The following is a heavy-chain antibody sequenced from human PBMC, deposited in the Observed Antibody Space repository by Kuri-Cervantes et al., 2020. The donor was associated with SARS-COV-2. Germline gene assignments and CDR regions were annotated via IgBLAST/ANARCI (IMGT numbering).Heavy chain of an antibody. J-gene: IGHJ3*02. D-gene: IGHD3-22*01. V-gene: IGHV3-11*04. CDR1: GFNFSDYY. Sequence: GESLKISCAASGFNFSDYYITWIRQAPGKGLEWVSYISSSGTTIYYADSVKGRFTISRDNAKNSLYLQMNSLRAEDTAVYYCAKDGDSSGYYADAFDIWGQGTMVTVSS. CDR2: ISSSGTTI. CDR3: AKDGDSSGYYADAFDI.